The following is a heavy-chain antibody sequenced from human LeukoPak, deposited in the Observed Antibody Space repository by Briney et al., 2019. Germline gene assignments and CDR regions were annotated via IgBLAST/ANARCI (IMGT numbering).Heavy chain of an antibody. Sequence: SETLSLTCTVSGGSISSYYWSWIRQPPGKGLEWIGHISYSGSTNYNPSLKSRVTISVDTSRNQFSLKLSSVTAADTAVFYCARFDGYNQLFDYWGQGTLVTVSS. CDR2: ISYSGST. V-gene: IGHV4-59*01. CDR3: ARFDGYNQLFDY. CDR1: GGSISSYY. D-gene: IGHD3-9*01. J-gene: IGHJ4*02.